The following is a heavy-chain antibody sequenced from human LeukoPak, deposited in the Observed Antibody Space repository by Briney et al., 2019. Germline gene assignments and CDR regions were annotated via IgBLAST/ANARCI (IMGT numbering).Heavy chain of an antibody. Sequence: SETLSLTCTVSGGSMSGFFWTWIRQPPGRELEWVGSIYYSGSSTKYNPSLKSRVTISVDTSKSQFSLNLDSATAADTAVYYCARTSRHFYGSGTNLTPWPAGMDVWGQGTTVTVSS. J-gene: IGHJ6*02. D-gene: IGHD3-10*01. CDR3: ARTSRHFYGSGTNLTPWPAGMDV. CDR2: IYYSGSST. V-gene: IGHV4-59*01. CDR1: GGSMSGFF.